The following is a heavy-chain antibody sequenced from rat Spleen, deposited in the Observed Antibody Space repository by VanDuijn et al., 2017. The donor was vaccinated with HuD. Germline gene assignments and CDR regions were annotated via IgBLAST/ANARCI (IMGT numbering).Heavy chain of an antibody. CDR2: IIYDGSST. V-gene: IGHV5-7*01. J-gene: IGHJ2*01. CDR1: GFTFRDYY. Sequence: EVQLVESGGGLVQPGRSMKLSCAASGFTFRDYYMAWVRQSPKKGLEWVATIIYDGSSTYYRDSVKGRFTISRDNAKSTLYLQMDSLRSEDTATYYWATHPASWERHYLDYWGQGVMFTVSS. CDR3: ATHPASWERHYLDY. D-gene: IGHD5-1*01.